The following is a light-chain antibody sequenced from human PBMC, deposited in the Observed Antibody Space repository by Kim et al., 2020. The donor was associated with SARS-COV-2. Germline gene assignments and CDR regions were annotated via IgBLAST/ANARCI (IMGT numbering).Light chain of an antibody. J-gene: IGLJ2*01. CDR1: KLGDKY. Sequence: SVSPGHTASIPCSGDKLGDKYACWYQQKPRQSPVLVLYQDSKRPSGLPERFSGSDSGNTATLTIRGTQAMDEADYYCQAWDRSTVFGGGTQLTVL. CDR3: QAWDRSTV. V-gene: IGLV3-1*01. CDR2: QDS.